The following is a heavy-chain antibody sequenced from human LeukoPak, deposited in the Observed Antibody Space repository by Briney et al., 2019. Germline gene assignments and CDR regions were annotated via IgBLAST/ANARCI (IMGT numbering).Heavy chain of an antibody. CDR2: IYHSGST. Sequence: PSETLSLTCAVSGGSISSGGYSWSWIRQPPGKGLEWIGYIYHSGSTYYNPSLKSRVTISVDRSKNQFSLKLSSVTAADTAVYYCARGLGSYDWFDPWGQGTLVTVSS. D-gene: IGHD3-16*01. CDR3: ARGLGSYDWFDP. J-gene: IGHJ5*02. CDR1: GGSISSGGYS. V-gene: IGHV4-30-2*01.